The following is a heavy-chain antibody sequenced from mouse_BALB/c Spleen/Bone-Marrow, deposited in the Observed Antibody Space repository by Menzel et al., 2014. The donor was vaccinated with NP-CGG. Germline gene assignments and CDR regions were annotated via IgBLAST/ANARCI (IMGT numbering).Heavy chain of an antibody. D-gene: IGHD4-1*01. CDR2: SRNKAHDFTT. J-gene: IGHJ2*01. Sequence: EVMLVESGGGLVQPGDSLRLSCATSGFTFSDFYMEWVRQPPGKRLEWIAASRNKAHDFTTEYSASVKGRFVVSRDTSQGIFYLQMNALRVEDTAIYYCARGELETGSFDYWGQGTTLTVSS. V-gene: IGHV7-1*02. CDR1: GFTFSDFY. CDR3: ARGELETGSFDY.